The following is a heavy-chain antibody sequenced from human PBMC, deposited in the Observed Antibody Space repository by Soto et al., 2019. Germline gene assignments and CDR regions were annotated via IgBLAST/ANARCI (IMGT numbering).Heavy chain of an antibody. Sequence: EVQLLESGGGLVQPGGSLTLSCAASGFTFSNYAMSWVRQAPGKGLEWVSAISGGGISTYYADSVRGRFTISRDNSRNTLYLRMNRLRAEDTAVYYCSRDAISMVRGTNNWFDPWGQGPLVTVS. CDR2: ISGGGIST. CDR3: SRDAISMVRGTNNWFDP. D-gene: IGHD3-10*01. CDR1: GFTFSNYA. J-gene: IGHJ5*02. V-gene: IGHV3-23*01.